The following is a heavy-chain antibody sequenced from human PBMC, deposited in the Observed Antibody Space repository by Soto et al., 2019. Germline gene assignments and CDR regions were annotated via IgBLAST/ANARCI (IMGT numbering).Heavy chain of an antibody. CDR3: ARDQLYSSSWSDY. CDR2: IWYDGSNK. V-gene: IGHV3-33*01. CDR1: GFTFSSYG. Sequence: QVQLVESGGGVVQPGRSLRLSCAASGFTFSSYGMHWVRQAPGKGLEWVAVIWYDGSNKYYADSVKGRFTISRDNSKNTLYLQMTSLRAEDTAVYYCARDQLYSSSWSDYWGQGTLVTVSS. D-gene: IGHD6-13*01. J-gene: IGHJ4*02.